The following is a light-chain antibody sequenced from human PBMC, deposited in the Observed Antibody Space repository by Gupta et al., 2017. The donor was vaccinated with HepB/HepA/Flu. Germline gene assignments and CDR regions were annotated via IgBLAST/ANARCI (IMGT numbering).Light chain of an antibody. CDR1: PGVSSY. V-gene: IGKV3-11*01. Sequence: EIVLTQSTATVSLSPGNRTTLYCKASPGVSSYLAWYQQKPGQAPRILIYDASNRATGIPARFSGSGSWTDVTLIISSLEPEDFAVYYCQQRSNWWVLTFGGGTKVEIK. CDR3: QQRSNWWVLT. J-gene: IGKJ4*01. CDR2: DAS.